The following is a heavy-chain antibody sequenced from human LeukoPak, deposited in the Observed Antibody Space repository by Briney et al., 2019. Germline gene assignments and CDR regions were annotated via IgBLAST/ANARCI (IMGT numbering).Heavy chain of an antibody. Sequence: GGSLRLSCAASGFTFSRYWMHWVRQAPGKGLVWVSRINSDGSSTSYADSVKGRFTISRDNPKNTLYLQMNSLSAEDTAVYYCARKEGGSFDYWGQGSLVTVSS. V-gene: IGHV3-74*01. CDR1: GFTFSRYW. CDR2: INSDGSST. D-gene: IGHD2-15*01. J-gene: IGHJ4*02. CDR3: ARKEGGSFDY.